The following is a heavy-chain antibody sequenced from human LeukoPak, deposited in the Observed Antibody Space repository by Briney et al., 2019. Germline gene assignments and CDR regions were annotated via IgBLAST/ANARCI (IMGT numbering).Heavy chain of an antibody. D-gene: IGHD6-13*01. CDR2: ISFHGSNK. CDR1: GFTFSTHG. V-gene: IGHV3-30*18. J-gene: IGHJ4*02. Sequence: PGKSLRLSCTASGFTFSTHGMHWVRQAPGKGLEWVAVISFHGSNKNYADSVKGRFTISRDNSKNTVYLQMNSLRAEDTAVYYCAKERGAAAATVYFDYWGQGTQVTVSS. CDR3: AKERGAAAATVYFDY.